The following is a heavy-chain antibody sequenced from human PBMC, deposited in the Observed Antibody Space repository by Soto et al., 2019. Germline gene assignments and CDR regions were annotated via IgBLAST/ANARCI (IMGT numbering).Heavy chain of an antibody. V-gene: IGHV1-69*01. CDR1: GGTFSSYG. J-gene: IGHJ4*02. D-gene: IGHD4-17*01. CDR3: ARAPYDYGDYGGLDY. CDR2: IIPIFDTA. Sequence: QVQLVQSGAEVKKPGSSVKVSCEASGGTFSSYGISWVRQAPGQGLEWMGGIIPIFDTANYAQKFQGRVTITADESTSTAYMELSSLRSEDTAVYYCARAPYDYGDYGGLDYWGQGTLVTVSS.